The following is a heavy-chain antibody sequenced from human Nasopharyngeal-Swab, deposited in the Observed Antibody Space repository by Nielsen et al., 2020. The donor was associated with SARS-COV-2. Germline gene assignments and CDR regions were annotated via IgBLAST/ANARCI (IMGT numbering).Heavy chain of an antibody. D-gene: IGHD2-2*01. CDR2: INAGSGQT. CDR1: GYTFVNYA. V-gene: IGHV1-3*01. J-gene: IGHJ6*03. Sequence: ASVKASCKASGYTFVNYAIQWVRHAPAQRREWMGWINAGSGQTRYSQTFQDRVTITRDTSASTVYMELSSLRPEDTAVYYCARERELQSHQYYYYMDVWGKGTTVAVSS. CDR3: ARERELQSHQYYYYMDV.